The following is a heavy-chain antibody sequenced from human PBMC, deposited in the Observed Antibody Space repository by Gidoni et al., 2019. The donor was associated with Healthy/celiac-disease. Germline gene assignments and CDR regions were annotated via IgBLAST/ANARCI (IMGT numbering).Heavy chain of an antibody. CDR3: ARVIRSSSSRYYYYGMDV. J-gene: IGHJ6*02. D-gene: IGHD6-6*01. Sequence: QVQLQESGPGLVKPSGTLSLTCAVSGGSISSSNGWSWVRQPPGKGLEWIGESYHSGGTNYNPSLKSRVTISVDKSKNQFSLKLSSVTAADTAVYYCARVIRSSSSRYYYYGMDVWGQGTTVTVSS. V-gene: IGHV4-4*02. CDR1: GGSISSSNG. CDR2: SYHSGGT.